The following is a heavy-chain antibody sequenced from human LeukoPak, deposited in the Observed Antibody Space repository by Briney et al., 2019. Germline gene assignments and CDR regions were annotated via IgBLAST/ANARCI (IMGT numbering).Heavy chain of an antibody. CDR3: ARSYSILTGYYYFDY. V-gene: IGHV4-38-2*02. CDR2: IYHSGST. CDR1: GYSISSGYY. D-gene: IGHD3-9*01. J-gene: IGHJ4*02. Sequence: PSETLSLTCTVSGYSISSGYYWGWIRQPPGKGLEWIGSIYHSGSTYYNPSLKSRVTISIDTSKNQFSLKLSSVTAADTAVYYCARSYSILTGYYYFDYWGQGTLVTVSS.